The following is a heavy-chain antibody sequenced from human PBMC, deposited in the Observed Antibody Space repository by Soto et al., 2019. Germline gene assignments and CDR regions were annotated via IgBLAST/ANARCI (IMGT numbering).Heavy chain of an antibody. V-gene: IGHV4-31*03. D-gene: IGHD6-13*01. CDR3: ARERYSSSWFFDY. Sequence: SETLSLTCTVSGGSISSGGYYWSWIRQHPGKGLEWIGYIYYSGSTYYNPSLKSRVTISVDTSKNQFSLKLSSVTAADTAVYYCARERYSSSWFFDYWGQGTLVTFSS. CDR1: GGSISSGGYY. J-gene: IGHJ4*02. CDR2: IYYSGST.